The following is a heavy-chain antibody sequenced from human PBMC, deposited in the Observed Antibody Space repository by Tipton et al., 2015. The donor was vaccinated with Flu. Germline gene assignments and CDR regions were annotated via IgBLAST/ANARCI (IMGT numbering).Heavy chain of an antibody. CDR1: GFTFGDYA. CDR3: TRDRLYSSGWYWTYCYGLGV. D-gene: IGHD6-19*01. V-gene: IGHV3-49*04. Sequence: SLRLSCTASGFTFGDYAMSWVRQAPGKGLEWVGFIRSKAYGGTTEYAASVKGRFTISRDDSKSIAYLQMNSLKTEDTAVYYCTRDRLYSSGWYWTYCYGLGVWGQGTTVTVSS. CDR2: IRSKAYGGTT. J-gene: IGHJ6*02.